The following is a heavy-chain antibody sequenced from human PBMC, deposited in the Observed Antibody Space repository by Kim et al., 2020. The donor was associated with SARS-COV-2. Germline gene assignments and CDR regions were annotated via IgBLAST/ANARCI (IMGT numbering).Heavy chain of an antibody. Sequence: SETLSLTCAVSGGSISSSNWWSWVRQPPGKGLEWIGEIYHSGSTNYNPSLKSRVTISVDKSKNQFSLKLSSVTAADTAVYYCASWNGAEYSSGWYYYYYGMDVWGQGTTVTVSS. D-gene: IGHD6-19*01. CDR1: GGSISSSNW. CDR3: ASWNGAEYSSGWYYYYYGMDV. J-gene: IGHJ6*02. CDR2: IYHSGST. V-gene: IGHV4-4*02.